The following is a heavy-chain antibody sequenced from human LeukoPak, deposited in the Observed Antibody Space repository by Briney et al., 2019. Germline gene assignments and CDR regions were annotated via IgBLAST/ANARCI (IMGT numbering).Heavy chain of an antibody. Sequence: GGSLRLSCAASGFTFSSYEMNRVRQAPGKGLEWVSYISSSGSTIYYADSVKGRFTISRDNAKNSLYLQMNSLRAEDTAVYYCARDQGLRYFDSLPLHYYYYGMDVWGQGTTVTVSS. V-gene: IGHV3-48*03. CDR2: ISSSGSTI. CDR1: GFTFSSYE. J-gene: IGHJ6*02. D-gene: IGHD3-9*01. CDR3: ARDQGLRYFDSLPLHYYYYGMDV.